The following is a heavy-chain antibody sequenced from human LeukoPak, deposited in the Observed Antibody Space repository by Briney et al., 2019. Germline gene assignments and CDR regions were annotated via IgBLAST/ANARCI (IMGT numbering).Heavy chain of an antibody. CDR1: GYTFTSYG. D-gene: IGHD6-19*01. J-gene: IGHJ6*02. CDR3: ARDQLRDSSGWPYYYYYYGMDV. Sequence: GASVKVSCKASGYTFTSYGISWVRQAPGQGLEWMGWISAYNGNTNYAQKLQGRVTMTTDTSTSTAYMELRSLRSDDTAVYYCARDQLRDSSGWPYYYYYYGMDVWGQGTTVTVSS. CDR2: ISAYNGNT. V-gene: IGHV1-18*01.